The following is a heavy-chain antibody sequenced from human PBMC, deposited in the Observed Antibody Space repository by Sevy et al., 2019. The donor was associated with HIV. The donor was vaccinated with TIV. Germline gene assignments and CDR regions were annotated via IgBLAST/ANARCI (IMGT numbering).Heavy chain of an antibody. J-gene: IGHJ4*02. CDR3: VRDDRDGYFDY. Sequence: ASVKVSCKASGYTFTGYYMHWVRQAPGQGLEWMGWINPDSGGPNYAPKFQGRVTLTRDTSISTAYMELSRLKPDDTAVYYCVRDDRDGYFDYWGQGTLVTVSS. V-gene: IGHV1-2*02. CDR1: GYTFTGYY. CDR2: INPDSGGP.